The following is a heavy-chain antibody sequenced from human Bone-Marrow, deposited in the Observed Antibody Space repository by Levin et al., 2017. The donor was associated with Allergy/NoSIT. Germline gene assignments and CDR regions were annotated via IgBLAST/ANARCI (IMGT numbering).Heavy chain of an antibody. V-gene: IGHV4-39*01. CDR3: ARGGSGWYRAGDY. Sequence: SETLSLTCTVSGGSISSSSYYWGWIRQPPGRGLEWIGSIYYSGSTYYNPSLKSRVTISVDTSKNQFSLKLSSVTAADTAVYYCARGGSGWYRAGDYWGQGTLVTVSS. J-gene: IGHJ4*02. CDR2: IYYSGST. D-gene: IGHD6-19*01. CDR1: GGSISSSSYY.